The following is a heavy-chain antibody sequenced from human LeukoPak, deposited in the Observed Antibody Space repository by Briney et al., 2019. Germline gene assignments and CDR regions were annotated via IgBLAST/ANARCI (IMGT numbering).Heavy chain of an antibody. CDR2: ISGSGGST. CDR3: AMYDYGDYTDAFDI. J-gene: IGHJ3*02. V-gene: IGHV3-23*01. Sequence: SGGSLRLSCAASGFTFSSYAMSWVRQAPGKGLXXXXVISGSGGSTYYADSVKGRFTISRDNSKNTLYLQMNSLRAEDTAVYYCAMYDYGDYTDAFDIWGQGTRVTVSS. D-gene: IGHD4-17*01. CDR1: GFTFSSYA.